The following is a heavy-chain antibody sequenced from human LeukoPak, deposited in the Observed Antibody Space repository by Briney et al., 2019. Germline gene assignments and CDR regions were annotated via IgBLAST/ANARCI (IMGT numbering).Heavy chain of an antibody. V-gene: IGHV4-59*08. J-gene: IGHJ4*02. CDR2: IHYSGST. CDR3: ARHGISYGYDY. D-gene: IGHD5-18*01. CDR1: GDSISTYY. Sequence: KPSETLSLTCTVSGDSISTYYWSWIRQPPGKGLEWIGYIHYSGSTNYNPSLRSRVTISLDTSKNQFSLELSSVTAADTAVYYCARHGISYGYDYWGQGTLVTVSS.